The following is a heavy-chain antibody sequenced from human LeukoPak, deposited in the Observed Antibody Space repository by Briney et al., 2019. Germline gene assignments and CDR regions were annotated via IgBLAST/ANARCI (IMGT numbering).Heavy chain of an antibody. CDR1: GLTFSSYE. J-gene: IGHJ6*04. D-gene: IGHD3-10*02. V-gene: IGHV3-48*03. CDR3: AELDITMIGGV. CDR2: ISSSGSTI. Sequence: PGGSLRLSCAASGLTFSSYEMNWVRQAPGKGLEWVSYISSSGSTIYYADSVKGRFTISRDNAKNSLYLQMNSLRAEDTAVYYCAELDITMIGGVWGKGTTVTISS.